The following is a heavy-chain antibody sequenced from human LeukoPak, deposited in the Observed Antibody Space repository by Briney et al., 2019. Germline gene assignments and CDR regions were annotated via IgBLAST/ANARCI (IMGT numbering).Heavy chain of an antibody. CDR2: INHSGST. D-gene: IGHD6-19*01. J-gene: IGHJ4*02. CDR1: GYSISSGYY. Sequence: SETLSLTCTVSGYSISSGYYWAWIRQPPGKGLEWIGEINHSGSTNYNPSLKSRVTISVDTSKNQFSLNLNSVTAADTAVYYCARGASIAVNYWNQGTLVTVSS. V-gene: IGHV4-38-2*02. CDR3: ARGASIAVNY.